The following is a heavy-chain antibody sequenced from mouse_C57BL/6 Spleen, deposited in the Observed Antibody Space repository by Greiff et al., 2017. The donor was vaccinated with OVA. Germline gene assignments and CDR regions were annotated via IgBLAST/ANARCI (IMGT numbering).Heavy chain of an antibody. CDR1: GFNIKDDY. Sequence: EVQLQQSGAELVRPGASVKLSCTASGFNIKDDYMHWVKQRPEQGLEWIGWIDPENGDTEYASKFQGKATITADTSSNTAYLQLSSLTSEDTAVYYCTTHYGYDRVAYWGQGTLVTVSA. CDR2: IDPENGDT. V-gene: IGHV14-4*01. D-gene: IGHD2-2*01. J-gene: IGHJ3*01. CDR3: TTHYGYDRVAY.